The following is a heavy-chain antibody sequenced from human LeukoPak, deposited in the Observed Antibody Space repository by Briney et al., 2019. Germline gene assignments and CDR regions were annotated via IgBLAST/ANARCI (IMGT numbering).Heavy chain of an antibody. CDR1: GGSISSSSYY. V-gene: IGHV4-39*07. D-gene: IGHD3-10*01. Sequence: SSETLSLTCTVSGGSISSSSYYWGWIRQPPGKGLEWIGSIYYSGSTYYNPSLKSRVTISVDTSKNQFSLKLSSVTAADTAVCYCARDLAHYYGSGRAFDIWGQGTMVTVSS. CDR2: IYYSGST. CDR3: ARDLAHYYGSGRAFDI. J-gene: IGHJ3*02.